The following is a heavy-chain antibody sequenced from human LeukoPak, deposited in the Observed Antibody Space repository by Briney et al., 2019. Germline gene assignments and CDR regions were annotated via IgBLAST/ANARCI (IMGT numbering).Heavy chain of an antibody. CDR3: ARAIEIYCSSTSCYFYNRALRTEVYYYYYMDV. CDR1: GYTFTSYY. V-gene: IGHV1-46*01. Sequence: ASVKVSCKASGYTFTSYYMHWVRQAPGQGLEWMGIINPSGGSTSYAQKFQGRVTMTRDTSTSTVYMELSSLRSEDTAVYYCARAIEIYCSSTSCYFYNRALRTEVYYYYYMDVWGKGTTVTVSS. CDR2: INPSGGST. D-gene: IGHD2-2*01. J-gene: IGHJ6*03.